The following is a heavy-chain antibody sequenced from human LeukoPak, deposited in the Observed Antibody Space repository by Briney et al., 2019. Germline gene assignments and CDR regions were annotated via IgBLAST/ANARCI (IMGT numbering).Heavy chain of an antibody. CDR1: GGTFSSYA. Sequence: SVKVSCKASGGTFSSYAISWVRQAPGQGLEWMGGIIPIFGTANYAQKLQGRVTMTTDTSTSTAYMELRSLRSDDTAVYYCARVKLGDEVWFDPWGQGTLVTVSS. D-gene: IGHD3-10*01. CDR3: ARVKLGDEVWFDP. CDR2: IIPIFGTA. V-gene: IGHV1-69*05. J-gene: IGHJ5*02.